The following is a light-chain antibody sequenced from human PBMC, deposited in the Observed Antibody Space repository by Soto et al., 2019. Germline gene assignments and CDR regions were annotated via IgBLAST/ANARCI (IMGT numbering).Light chain of an antibody. V-gene: IGLV1-51*01. CDR1: NSNIGNND. CDR3: GTWDSSLRGV. CDR2: DNY. Sequence: QSVWTQPPSVSAAPGQNVTISCSGSNSNIGNNDFSWYQQFPGTVPKLLIYDNYKRPSGIPDRFSGSKSGTSATLGISGLQTWDEADYYCGTWDSSLRGVFGGGTKLTVL. J-gene: IGLJ2*01.